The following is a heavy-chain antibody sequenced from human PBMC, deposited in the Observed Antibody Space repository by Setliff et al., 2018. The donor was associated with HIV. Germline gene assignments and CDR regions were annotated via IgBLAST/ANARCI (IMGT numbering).Heavy chain of an antibody. CDR1: GYSINSGFS. D-gene: IGHD6-19*01. CDR2: IYQSGSI. J-gene: IGHJ5*02. Sequence: PSETLSLTCAASGYSINSGFSRAWIRQPPGQGPQWIGSIYQSGSIYYNPSLQSRVTISVDSSKNQFSLNLFSGTAADTAVYYRARPRRVRSRAWYWFDIWGQGTLVTGSS. V-gene: IGHV4-38-2*01. CDR3: ARPRRVRSRAWYWFDI.